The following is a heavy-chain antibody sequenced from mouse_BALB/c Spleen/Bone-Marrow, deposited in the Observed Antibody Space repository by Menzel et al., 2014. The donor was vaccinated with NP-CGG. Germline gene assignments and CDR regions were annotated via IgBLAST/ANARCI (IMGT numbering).Heavy chain of an antibody. D-gene: IGHD2-1*01. J-gene: IGHJ2*01. CDR1: GYAFSSYW. Sequence: VQLQQSGAELVRPGSSVKISCKASGYAFSSYWMNWVRQRPGQGLEWIGQIYPGDGDTNYSGKFKGKATLTADESSSTAYMQLSSLTSEDSAVYFCAFGNYDFDYWGQGTTLTVSS. V-gene: IGHV1-80*01. CDR3: AFGNYDFDY. CDR2: IYPGDGDT.